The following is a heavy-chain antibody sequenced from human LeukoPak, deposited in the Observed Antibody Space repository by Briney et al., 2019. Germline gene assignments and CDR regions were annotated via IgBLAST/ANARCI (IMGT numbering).Heavy chain of an antibody. CDR2: ISSSSSYI. J-gene: IGHJ4*02. CDR3: ARGPVILWFGESVPYFDY. CDR1: GFTFSSYS. Sequence: GGSLRLSCAASGFTFSSYSMNWVRQAPGKGLEWVSSISSSSSYIYYADSVKGRFTISRDNAKNSLYLQMNSLRAEDAAVYYCARGPVILWFGESVPYFDYWGQGTLVTVSS. D-gene: IGHD3-10*01. V-gene: IGHV3-21*01.